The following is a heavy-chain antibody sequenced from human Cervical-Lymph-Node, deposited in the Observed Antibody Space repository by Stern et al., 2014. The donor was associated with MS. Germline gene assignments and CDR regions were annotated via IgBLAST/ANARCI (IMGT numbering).Heavy chain of an antibody. CDR2: IFPFFGTP. J-gene: IGHJ5*02. Sequence: QVQLVQSGAEVTKPGSSVKVSCKASGGTFSKFPSSWVRQAPGQGLEWMGGIFPFFGTPTYAQEFRGRVTMTADVSTSTVYMELSSLRSDDTAVYYCALSSETSDRWYSLGYDLWGQGTLVTVSS. CDR1: GGTFSKFP. D-gene: IGHD6-13*01. V-gene: IGHV1-69*12. CDR3: ALSSETSDRWYSLGYDL.